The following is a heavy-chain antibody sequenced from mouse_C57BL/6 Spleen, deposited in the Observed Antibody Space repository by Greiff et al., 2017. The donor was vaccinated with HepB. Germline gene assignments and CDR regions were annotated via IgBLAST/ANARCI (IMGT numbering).Heavy chain of an antibody. CDR2: IYPGSGNT. D-gene: IGHD1-1*01. Sequence: VHLVESGPELVKPGASVKISCKASGYSFTSYYIHWVKQRPGQGLEWIGWIYPGSGNTKYNEKFKGKATLTADTSSSTAYMQLSSLTSEDSAVYYCARLPGSSYAPAYWGQGTLVTVSA. J-gene: IGHJ3*01. V-gene: IGHV1-66*01. CDR1: GYSFTSYY. CDR3: ARLPGSSYAPAY.